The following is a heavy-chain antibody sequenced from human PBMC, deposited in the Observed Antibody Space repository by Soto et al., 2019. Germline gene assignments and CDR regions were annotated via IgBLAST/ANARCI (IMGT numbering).Heavy chain of an antibody. D-gene: IGHD6-19*01. Sequence: QVQLVESGGGVVQPGRSLRLSCAASGFTFSSYGTHWVRQAPGKGLEWVAVISYDGSNKYYADSVKGRFTISRDNSKNTLYLQMNSLRAEDTAVYYCAIYSSGWYPLDYWGQGTLVTVSS. CDR3: AIYSSGWYPLDY. CDR2: ISYDGSNK. CDR1: GFTFSSYG. J-gene: IGHJ4*02. V-gene: IGHV3-30*03.